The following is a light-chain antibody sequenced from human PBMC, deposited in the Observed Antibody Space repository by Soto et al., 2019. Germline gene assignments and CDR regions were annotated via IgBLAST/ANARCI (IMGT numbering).Light chain of an antibody. CDR3: QQFKSFPLT. J-gene: IGKJ4*01. CDR1: QGIDNS. V-gene: IGKV1-9*01. CDR2: DAS. Sequence: DIQLTQSPSFLSASVGYRVTITCRASQGIDNSLAWYQQKPGNAPRLLIYDASTLQRGVPSIFSGSGSGTEFTLTINSLQPEDFATYYCQQFKSFPLTFGGGTKVDIK.